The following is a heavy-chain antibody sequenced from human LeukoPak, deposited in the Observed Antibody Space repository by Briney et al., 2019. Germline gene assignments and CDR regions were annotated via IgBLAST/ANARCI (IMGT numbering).Heavy chain of an antibody. CDR3: ARGTTSGGF. CDR2: ISPLSGGT. Sequence: ASVKVSCKTSGYTFTSHYIQWVRRAPGQGLEWLGRISPLSGGTNFARKFQGRLSMTTDTSISTAYMDLSGLTFDDTAVYFCARGTTSGGFWGQGSLVIVSS. CDR1: GYTFTSHY. J-gene: IGHJ4*02. V-gene: IGHV1-2*06. D-gene: IGHD1-1*01.